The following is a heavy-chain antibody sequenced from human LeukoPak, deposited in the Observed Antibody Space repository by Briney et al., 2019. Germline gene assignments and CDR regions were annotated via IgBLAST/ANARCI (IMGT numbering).Heavy chain of an antibody. J-gene: IGHJ3*02. Sequence: GGSLRLSCAASGFTFSNAWMSWVRQAPGKGLEWVGRIKSKSDGGTTDYAAPVKGRFTISRDDSKNTLYLQMNSLKTEDTAVYYCTTAPRGYCSGGSCSYAFDIWGQGTMVTVSS. D-gene: IGHD2-15*01. CDR3: TTAPRGYCSGGSCSYAFDI. CDR2: IKSKSDGGTT. V-gene: IGHV3-15*01. CDR1: GFTFSNAW.